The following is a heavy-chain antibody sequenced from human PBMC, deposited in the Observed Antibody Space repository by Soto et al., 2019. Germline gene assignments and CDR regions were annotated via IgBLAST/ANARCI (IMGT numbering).Heavy chain of an antibody. CDR3: ARGRWGDYIWGSYRPDAFDI. CDR2: INHRGST. D-gene: IGHD3-16*02. Sequence: QVQLQQWGAGLLKPSETLSLTCAVYGGSFSGYYWSWIRQPPGKGLEWIGEINHRGSTNYNPSVKSRVTISVGTSRNQFSLKLSSVTAADTAGYYCARGRWGDYIWGSYRPDAFDIWGQGTMVTVSS. V-gene: IGHV4-34*01. J-gene: IGHJ3*02. CDR1: GGSFSGYY.